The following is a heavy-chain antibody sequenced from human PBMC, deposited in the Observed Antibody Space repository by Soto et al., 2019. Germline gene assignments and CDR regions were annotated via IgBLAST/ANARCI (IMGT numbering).Heavy chain of an antibody. J-gene: IGHJ5*02. CDR2: IIPIFGTA. CDR3: ARTYYDILTRGWFDP. Sequence: SVKVSCKASGGTFSSYAISWVRQAPGQGLEWMGGIIPIFGTANYAQKFQGRVTITADESTSTAYMELSSLRSEGTAVYYCARTYYDILTRGWFDPWGQGTLVTVSS. CDR1: GGTFSSYA. V-gene: IGHV1-69*13. D-gene: IGHD3-9*01.